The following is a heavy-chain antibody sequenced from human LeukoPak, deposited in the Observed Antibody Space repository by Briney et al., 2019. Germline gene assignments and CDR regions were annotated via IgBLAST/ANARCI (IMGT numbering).Heavy chain of an antibody. Sequence: GGSLRLSCAASGFTFSDYYMSWIRQAPGKGLEWVSYIHSSSSSIYYADSVKGRFTISRDNAKNSLYLQMNSLRAEDTAVYYCARFRVMRSADAWFDPWGQGTLVTVSS. D-gene: IGHD3-16*01. CDR1: GFTFSDYY. J-gene: IGHJ5*02. CDR3: ARFRVMRSADAWFDP. V-gene: IGHV3-11*04. CDR2: IHSSSSSI.